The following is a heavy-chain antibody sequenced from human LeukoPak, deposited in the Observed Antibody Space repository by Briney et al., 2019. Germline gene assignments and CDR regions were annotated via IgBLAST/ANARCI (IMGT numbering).Heavy chain of an antibody. CDR3: AKTVAGRVGTYFDY. J-gene: IGHJ4*02. D-gene: IGHD6-19*01. V-gene: IGHV3-23*01. CDR2: ISGSGGST. CDR1: GFTFSRYS. Sequence: GGSLRLSCAASGFTFSRYSMNWVRQAPGKGLEWVSAISGSGGSTYYADSVKGRFTISRDNSKNTLYLQMNSLRAEDTAVYYCAKTVAGRVGTYFDYWGQGTLVTVSS.